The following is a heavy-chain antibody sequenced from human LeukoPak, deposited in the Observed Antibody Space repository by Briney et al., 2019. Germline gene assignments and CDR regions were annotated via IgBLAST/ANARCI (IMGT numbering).Heavy chain of an antibody. Sequence: GGSLRLSCAASGFTVSSNYMSWVRQAPGKGLEWVSVIYSGRSTYYADSVKGRFTISRDNSKNTLYLQMNSLRAEDTAVYYCAREGYGGNSGRDYWGQGTLVTVSS. D-gene: IGHD4-23*01. V-gene: IGHV3-53*01. CDR3: AREGYGGNSGRDY. J-gene: IGHJ4*02. CDR2: IYSGRST. CDR1: GFTVSSNY.